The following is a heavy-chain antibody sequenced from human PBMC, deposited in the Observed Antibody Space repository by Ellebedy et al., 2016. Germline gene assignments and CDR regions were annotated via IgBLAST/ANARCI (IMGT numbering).Heavy chain of an antibody. CDR1: GFTFSNYA. CDR2: IKQDGSEK. CDR3: ARDDLGY. D-gene: IGHD7-27*01. Sequence: GESLKISXAASGFTFSNYAMSWVRQAPGKGLEWVANIKQDGSEKYYVDSVKGRFTISRDNAKNSLYLQMNSLRAEDTAVYYCARDDLGYWGQGTLVTVSS. V-gene: IGHV3-7*01. J-gene: IGHJ4*02.